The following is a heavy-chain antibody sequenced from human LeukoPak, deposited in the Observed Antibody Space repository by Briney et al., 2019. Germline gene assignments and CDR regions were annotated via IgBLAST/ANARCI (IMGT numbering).Heavy chain of an antibody. CDR3: ARAPRVLRFLERLPLYMDV. Sequence: SETLSLTCAVYGGSFSGYYWSWIRQPPGKGLEWIGEINHSGSTNYNPSLKSRGTISVDTSKNQFSLKLSSVTAADTAVYYCARAPRVLRFLERLPLYMDVWGKGTTVTVSS. CDR2: INHSGST. V-gene: IGHV4-34*01. D-gene: IGHD3-3*01. CDR1: GGSFSGYY. J-gene: IGHJ6*03.